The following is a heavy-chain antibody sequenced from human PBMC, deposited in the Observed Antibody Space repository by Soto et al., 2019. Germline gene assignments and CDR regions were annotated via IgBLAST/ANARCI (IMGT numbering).Heavy chain of an antibody. CDR2: IDERGDS. CDR1: GGRLRSKSNY. CDR3: AREGDDVRYCAQVSVVTLNP. V-gene: IGHV4-39*02. D-gene: IGHD1-26*01. J-gene: IGHJ5*02. Sequence: ADFGGRLRSKSNYLCLVRQSPGTGLERIGSIDERGDSYYNPSLKSRVTILVDTSKNQFSLKLMSVTGADSAIYYYAREGDDVRYCAQVSVVTLNP.